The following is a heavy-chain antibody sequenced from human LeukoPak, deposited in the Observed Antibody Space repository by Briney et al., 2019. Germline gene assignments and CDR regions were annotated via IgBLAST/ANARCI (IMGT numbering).Heavy chain of an antibody. D-gene: IGHD2-2*02. V-gene: IGHV4-31*03. CDR3: GGGDTAPFFDS. CDR1: GGSISSGGYY. J-gene: IGHJ4*02. Sequence: RSETLSLTCTVSGGSISSGGYYWSWIRQHPGKGLEWIGSVYYSGSTNYSPSLQGRVIISLDTSRNQFSLKLSSVTAADTAVYYCGGGDTAPFFDSGGRGALSPVSS. CDR2: VYYSGST.